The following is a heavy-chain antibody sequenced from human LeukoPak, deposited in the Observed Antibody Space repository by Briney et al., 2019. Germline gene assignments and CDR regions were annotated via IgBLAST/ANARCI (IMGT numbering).Heavy chain of an antibody. CDR2: MNQDGSEK. V-gene: IGHV3-7*03. Sequence: GGSLRLSCAASGFTFNSYWMSWVRQAPGKGLEWVANMNQDGSEKYYVESVRGRFTISRDNAKNLLYLQMNSLRAEDTAVYYCARDGDATMVRVRDYWGQGTLVTVSS. CDR3: ARDGDATMVRVRDY. D-gene: IGHD3-10*01. CDR1: GFTFNSYW. J-gene: IGHJ4*02.